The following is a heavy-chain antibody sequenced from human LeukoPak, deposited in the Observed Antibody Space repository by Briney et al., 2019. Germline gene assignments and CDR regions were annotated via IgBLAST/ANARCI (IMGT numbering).Heavy chain of an antibody. D-gene: IGHD3-9*01. V-gene: IGHV4-39*07. CDR2: IYYSGST. CDR1: GGSISSGSYY. CDR3: AREGVRYLDPAGWFDP. J-gene: IGHJ5*02. Sequence: PSETLSLTCTVSGGSISSGSYYWGWIRQPPGKGLEWIGSIYYSGSTYYNPSLKSRVTISVDTSKNQFSLKLSSVTAADTAVYYCAREGVRYLDPAGWFDPWGQGTLVTVSS.